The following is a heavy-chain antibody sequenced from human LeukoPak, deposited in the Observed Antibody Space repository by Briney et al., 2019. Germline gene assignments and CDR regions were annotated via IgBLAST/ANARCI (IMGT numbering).Heavy chain of an antibody. CDR1: GFTFSSYG. D-gene: IGHD1-26*01. CDR3: ARLRREWELLDY. J-gene: IGHJ4*02. Sequence: GRSLRLSCAASGFTFSSYGMHWVRQAPGKGLEWVAVISYDGSNKYYADSVKGRFTISRDNSKNTLYLQMNSLRAEDTAVYYCARLRREWELLDYWGQGTLVTVSS. V-gene: IGHV3-30*03. CDR2: ISYDGSNK.